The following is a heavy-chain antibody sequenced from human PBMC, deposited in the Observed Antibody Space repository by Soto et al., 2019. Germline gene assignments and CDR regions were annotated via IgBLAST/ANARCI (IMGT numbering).Heavy chain of an antibody. J-gene: IGHJ6*02. CDR2: ISSSSSYI. CDR1: GFTFSSYS. V-gene: IGHV3-21*01. CDR3: ARSTSSYYYYGVDV. D-gene: IGHD2-2*01. Sequence: PGGSLRLSCAASGFTFSSYSMNWVRQAPGKGLEWVSSISSSSSYIYYADSVKGRFTISRDNAKNSLYLQMNSLRAEDTAVYYCARSTSSYYYYGVDVWGQGTTVTVSS.